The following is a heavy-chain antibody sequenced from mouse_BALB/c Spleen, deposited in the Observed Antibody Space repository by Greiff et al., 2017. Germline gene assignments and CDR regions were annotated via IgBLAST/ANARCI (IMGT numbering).Heavy chain of an antibody. Sequence: EVKLVESGPSLVKPSQTLSLTCSVTGDSITSGYWNWIRKFPGNKLEYMGYISYSGSTYYNPSLKSRISITRDTSKNQYYLQLNSVTTEDTATYYCARKHYYGSSYGFAYWGQGTLVTVSA. CDR2: ISYSGST. J-gene: IGHJ3*01. CDR1: GDSITSGY. CDR3: ARKHYYGSSYGFAY. D-gene: IGHD1-1*01. V-gene: IGHV3-8*02.